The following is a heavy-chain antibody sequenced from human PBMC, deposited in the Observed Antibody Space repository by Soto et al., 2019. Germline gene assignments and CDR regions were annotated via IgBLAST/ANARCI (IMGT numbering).Heavy chain of an antibody. Sequence: QVQLVESGGGVVQPGRSLRLSCAASGFTFSNYGMHWVRQAPGKGLEWVTLIWSAGSTKYYADSVKGRFTISRDNSKNTLYLQMNSLRVEDTAVYYCARDWYFDSSGYRYWYFDLWGRGTLVTVPS. D-gene: IGHD3-22*01. J-gene: IGHJ2*01. V-gene: IGHV3-33*01. CDR1: GFTFSNYG. CDR2: IWSAGSTK. CDR3: ARDWYFDSSGYRYWYFDL.